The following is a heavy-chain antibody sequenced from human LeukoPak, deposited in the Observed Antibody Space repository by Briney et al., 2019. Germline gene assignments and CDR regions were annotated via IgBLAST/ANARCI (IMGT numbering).Heavy chain of an antibody. Sequence: GGSLRLSCAASGFTFSSYSMNWVRQAPGKGLEWVSSISSSSSYIYYADSVKGRFTISRDNAKNSLYLQMNSLRAEDTAVYYCARDKLSYYGSGFRRLWYFDYWGQGTLVTVSS. V-gene: IGHV3-21*01. CDR2: ISSSSSYI. D-gene: IGHD3-10*01. CDR3: ARDKLSYYGSGFRRLWYFDY. J-gene: IGHJ4*02. CDR1: GFTFSSYS.